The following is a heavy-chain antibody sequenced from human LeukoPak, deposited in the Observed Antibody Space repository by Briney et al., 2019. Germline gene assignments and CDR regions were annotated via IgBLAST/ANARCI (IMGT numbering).Heavy chain of an antibody. CDR2: ISSSSSTT. V-gene: IGHV3-48*02. Sequence: GGSLRLSCAASGFNFNTYSVNWVRQAPGKGLEWVSHISSSSSTTYYADSVNGRFTISRDNAKNSLYLQMNSLRDEDTAVYYCARGRMTTMTFFDCWGQGSLVTVSS. CDR3: ARGRMTTMTFFDC. D-gene: IGHD4-17*01. CDR1: GFNFNTYS. J-gene: IGHJ4*02.